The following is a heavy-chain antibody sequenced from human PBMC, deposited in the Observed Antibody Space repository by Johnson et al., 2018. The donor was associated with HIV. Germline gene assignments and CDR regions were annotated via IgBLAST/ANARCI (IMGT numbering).Heavy chain of an antibody. CDR1: GFTFSDYY. CDR2: ISGSGSAR. CDR3: ARGGYSGYDPAGPNAFDI. Sequence: QVQLVESGGGVVQPGGSLRLSCAASGFTFSDYYMSWIRQAPGKGLEWVSYISGSGSARYYADSVQGRFTISRDNTKNTLYLQMNSPRAGDTSVYYCARGGYSGYDPAGPNAFDIWGQGTMVTVSS. V-gene: IGHV3-11*04. D-gene: IGHD5-12*01. J-gene: IGHJ3*02.